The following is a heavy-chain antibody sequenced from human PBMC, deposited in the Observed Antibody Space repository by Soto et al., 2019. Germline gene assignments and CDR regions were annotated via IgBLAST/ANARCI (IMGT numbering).Heavy chain of an antibody. CDR2: ISHNGNYI. Sequence: GGSLRLSCAASTFTFSRYTMNWVRQAPGKGLEWVSSISHNGNYIYYEDSLKGRFTISRDNAKNSLYLQMKSLRVEDTAVYYCAKDPQYDFWSGYYNFAMDVWGQGTTVTVSS. J-gene: IGHJ6*02. CDR3: AKDPQYDFWSGYYNFAMDV. CDR1: TFTFSRYT. V-gene: IGHV3-21*04. D-gene: IGHD3-3*01.